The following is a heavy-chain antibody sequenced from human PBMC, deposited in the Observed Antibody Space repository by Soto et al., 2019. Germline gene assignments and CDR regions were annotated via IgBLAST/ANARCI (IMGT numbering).Heavy chain of an antibody. Sequence: EVQLVESGGGLVQPGRYLRLSCAASGFTFDDYAMHCVRQAPGKGLEWVSGISWNSGSIGYADSVKGRFTISRDNAKNSLYLQMNSLRAEDTALYYCAKGWGFGELLRGGFDYWGQGTLVTVSS. V-gene: IGHV3-9*01. D-gene: IGHD3-10*01. CDR3: AKGWGFGELLRGGFDY. CDR1: GFTFDDYA. CDR2: ISWNSGSI. J-gene: IGHJ4*02.